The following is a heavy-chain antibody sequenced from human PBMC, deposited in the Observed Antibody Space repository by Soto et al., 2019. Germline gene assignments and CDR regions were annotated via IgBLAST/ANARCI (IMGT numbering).Heavy chain of an antibody. CDR2: IYHSGST. V-gene: IGHV4-30-2*01. Sequence: SETLSLTCAVSGGSISSGGYSWSWIRQPPGKGLEWIGYIYHSGSTYYNPSLKSRVTISVDRSKNQFSLKLSSVTAADTAVYYCARVRRSSSFWFDPWDQGTLVTVSS. D-gene: IGHD2-2*01. CDR1: GGSISSGGYS. CDR3: ARVRRSSSFWFDP. J-gene: IGHJ5*02.